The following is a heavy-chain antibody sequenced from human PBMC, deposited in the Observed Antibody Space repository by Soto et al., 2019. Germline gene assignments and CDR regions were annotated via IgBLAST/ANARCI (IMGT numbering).Heavy chain of an antibody. CDR3: ARGRGEIVVVVAAKFDY. J-gene: IGHJ4*02. CDR1: GGSLSGYY. Sequence: QVQLQQWGAGLLKPSETLSLTCTVYGGSLSGYYWTWIRQRPGKGLEWIGEINHSGTTNYNPSLKSRVTISVDTSKNQFSLKLSSVTAADTAVYYCARGRGEIVVVVAAKFDYWGQGTLVTVSS. CDR2: INHSGTT. D-gene: IGHD2-15*01. V-gene: IGHV4-34*01.